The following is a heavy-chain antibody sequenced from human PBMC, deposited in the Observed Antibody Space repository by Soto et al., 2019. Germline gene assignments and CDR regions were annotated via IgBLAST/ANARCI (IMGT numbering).Heavy chain of an antibody. D-gene: IGHD2-2*01. CDR3: ARDYRQGYCISTSCYDAFDI. CDR1: GGTFSSYA. V-gene: IGHV1-69*13. Sequence: VASVKVSCKASGGTFSSYAISWVRQAPGQGLEWMGGIIPIFGTANYAQKFQGRVTITADESTSTAYMELSSLRSEDTAVYYCARDYRQGYCISTSCYDAFDIWGQGTMVT. J-gene: IGHJ3*02. CDR2: IIPIFGTA.